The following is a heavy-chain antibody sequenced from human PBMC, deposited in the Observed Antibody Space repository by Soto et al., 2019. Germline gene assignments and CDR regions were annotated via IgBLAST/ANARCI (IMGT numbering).Heavy chain of an antibody. CDR3: ASGLAAAAGIKVGYYYYYGMDV. CDR1: GGTFSSYA. D-gene: IGHD6-13*01. V-gene: IGHV1-69*13. J-gene: IGHJ6*02. CDR2: IIPIFGTA. Sequence: ASVKVSCKASGGTFSSYAISWVRQAPGQGLEWMGGIIPIFGTANYAQKFKGRVTITADESTGTAYMELSSLRSEDTAVYYCASGLAAAAGIKVGYYYYYGMDVWGQGTTVTVSS.